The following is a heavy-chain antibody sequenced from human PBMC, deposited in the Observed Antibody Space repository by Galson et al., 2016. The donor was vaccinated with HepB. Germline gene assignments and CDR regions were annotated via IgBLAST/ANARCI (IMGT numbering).Heavy chain of an antibody. D-gene: IGHD2-15*01. V-gene: IGHV2-70*17. CDR2: IDWDDDK. J-gene: IGHJ3*02. CDR1: GFSLNTGGMC. CDR3: AREARGYCSGGSCCFDASEI. Sequence: PALVKPTQTLALTCTFSGFSLNTGGMCVSWIRQPPGKALEWLARIDWDDDKFYSTPLKTRLTISKDTSKNQVVLTMTNVDPVDTDTFYCAREARGYCSGGSCCFDASEIWGQGTTVTVSS.